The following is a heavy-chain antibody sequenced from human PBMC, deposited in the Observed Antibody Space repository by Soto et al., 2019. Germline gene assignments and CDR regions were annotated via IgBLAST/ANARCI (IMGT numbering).Heavy chain of an antibody. CDR3: ASDYSSGRDNFDY. J-gene: IGHJ4*02. CDR2: IGTYNGDT. CDR1: GYTFTTYG. Sequence: QIQLVQSGTELKNPGASVKVSCKASGYTFTTYGISWVRQAPGQGLEWMGWIGTYNGDTNYAQNLQGRVTLTRDTSASTVYMELRSLRSDDTAMDYCASDYSSGRDNFDYWGQGTLVTVSS. D-gene: IGHD6-19*01. V-gene: IGHV1-18*01.